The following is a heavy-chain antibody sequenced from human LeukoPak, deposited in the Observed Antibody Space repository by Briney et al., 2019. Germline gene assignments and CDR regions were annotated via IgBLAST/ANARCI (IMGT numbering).Heavy chain of an antibody. CDR2: IYSGGST. D-gene: IGHD4-23*01. Sequence: AGGSLRLSCAASGFTVSSNYMSWVRQAPGKGLEWVSVIYSGGSTYYADSVKGRFTISRDNSKNTLYLQMNSLRAEDTAVYYCARVNGGNRYFDHWGQGTLVTVSS. V-gene: IGHV3-53*01. CDR1: GFTVSSNY. CDR3: ARVNGGNRYFDH. J-gene: IGHJ4*02.